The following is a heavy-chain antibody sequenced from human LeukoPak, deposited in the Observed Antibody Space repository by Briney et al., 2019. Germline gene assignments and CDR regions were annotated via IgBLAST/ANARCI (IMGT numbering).Heavy chain of an antibody. V-gene: IGHV3-7*01. CDR1: GFTFSGYW. CDR3: ASARYTGYELDY. Sequence: GGSLRLSCAASGFTFSGYWMSWVRQAPGKGLEWVANIKPDGSEKFSVDSVKGRFTISRDNAKNSLYLQMNSLRAEDTAVYYCASARYTGYELDYWGQGTLVTVSS. CDR2: IKPDGSEK. D-gene: IGHD5-12*01. J-gene: IGHJ4*02.